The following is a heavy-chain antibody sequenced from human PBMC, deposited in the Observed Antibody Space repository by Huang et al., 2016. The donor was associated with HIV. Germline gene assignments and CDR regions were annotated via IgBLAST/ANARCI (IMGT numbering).Heavy chain of an antibody. J-gene: IGHJ4*02. D-gene: IGHD2-21*02. CDR1: GFTVSNNY. Sequence: EVQLVESGGGLIQPGGSLRLSCAASGFTVSNNYMPWVRQAPGKGLECVSVLFGGGSTSYADSVKSRFTMSRDHSKNTLCLQMNSLRAEDTAVYYCARVPPGYGGNSYLDYWGQGTLVTVSS. V-gene: IGHV3-53*01. CDR3: ARVPPGYGGNSYLDY. CDR2: LFGGGST.